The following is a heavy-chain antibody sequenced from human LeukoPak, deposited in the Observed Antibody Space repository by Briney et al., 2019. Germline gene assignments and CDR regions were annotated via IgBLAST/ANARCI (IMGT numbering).Heavy chain of an antibody. CDR3: ARDTYYYGSGSYTHFDY. D-gene: IGHD3-10*01. CDR1: GGSISSYY. Sequence: SETLSLTCTVFGGSISSYYWSWIRQPPGKGLEWIGYIYYSGSTNYNPSLKSRVTISVDTSKNQFSLKLSSVTAADTAVYYCARDTYYYGSGSYTHFDYWGQGTLVTVSS. J-gene: IGHJ4*02. CDR2: IYYSGST. V-gene: IGHV4-59*01.